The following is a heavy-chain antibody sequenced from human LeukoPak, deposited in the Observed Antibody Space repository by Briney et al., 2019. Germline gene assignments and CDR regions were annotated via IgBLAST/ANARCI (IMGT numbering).Heavy chain of an antibody. D-gene: IGHD3-9*01. J-gene: IGHJ4*02. V-gene: IGHV1-46*01. CDR1: GGTFSSYA. CDR3: ARDSHLTGYYDY. Sequence: ASVKVSCKASGGTFSSYAISWVRQAPGQGLEWMGIINPSGGSTSYAQKFQGRVTMTRDMSTSTVYMELSSLRSEDTAVYYCARDSHLTGYYDYWGQGTLVTVSS. CDR2: INPSGGST.